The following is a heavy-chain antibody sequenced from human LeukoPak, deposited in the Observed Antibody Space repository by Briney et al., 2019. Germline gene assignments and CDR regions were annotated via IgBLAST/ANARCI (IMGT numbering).Heavy chain of an antibody. D-gene: IGHD4-17*01. V-gene: IGHV4-39*07. J-gene: IGHJ6*03. CDR1: GDSISSISYY. CDR2: IYHSGST. CDR3: ARLYGDYVSYYYYYYMDV. Sequence: TSETLSLTCTVSGDSISSISYYWGWIRQPPGKGLEWHGTIYHSGSTYYNPSLKSRVTISVDTSKNQFSLKLSSVTAADTAVYYCARLYGDYVSYYYYYYMDVWGKGTTVTVSS.